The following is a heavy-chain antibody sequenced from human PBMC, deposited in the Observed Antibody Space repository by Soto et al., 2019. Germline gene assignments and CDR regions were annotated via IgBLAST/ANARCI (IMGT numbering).Heavy chain of an antibody. CDR1: GFTFSSYA. CDR2: ISGSGGST. Sequence: GALRLSCAASGFTFSSYAMSWVRQAPGKGLEWVSAISGSGGSTYYADSVKGRFTISRDNSKNTLYLQMNSLRAEDTAVYYRAKDQSYYYYYGMDVWGRGTTVTVSS. V-gene: IGHV3-23*01. J-gene: IGHJ6*01. CDR3: AKDQSYYYYYGMDV.